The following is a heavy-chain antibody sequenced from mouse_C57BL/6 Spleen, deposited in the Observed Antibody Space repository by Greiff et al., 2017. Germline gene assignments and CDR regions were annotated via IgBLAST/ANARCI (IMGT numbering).Heavy chain of an antibody. V-gene: IGHV1-18*01. J-gene: IGHJ4*01. Sequence: VQLKQSGPELVKPGASVKIPCKASGYTFTDYNMDWVKQSHGKSLEWIGDINPNNGGTIYNQKFKGKATLTVDKSSSSAYMELRNLTSEDTAVYYCARKARFYRAMDYWGQGTSVTVSS. CDR1: GYTFTDYN. CDR3: ARKARFYRAMDY. CDR2: INPNNGGT. D-gene: IGHD2-1*01.